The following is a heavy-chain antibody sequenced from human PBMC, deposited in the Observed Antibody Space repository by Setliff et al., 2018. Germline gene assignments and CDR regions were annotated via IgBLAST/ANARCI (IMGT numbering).Heavy chain of an antibody. CDR3: SRLVRYCTTTSCQRLSGDEY. J-gene: IGHJ4*02. V-gene: IGHV1-18*01. D-gene: IGHD2-2*01. CDR2: ISTYNGHT. Sequence: ASVKVSCKASDYILTSYGLSWVRQAPGQGLEWMGWISTYNGHTNYAQRFQGRVTMTTDTSTGTAYLELRSLRSDDTAVYYCSRLVRYCTTTSCQRLSGDEYWGQGTLVTVSS. CDR1: DYILTSYG.